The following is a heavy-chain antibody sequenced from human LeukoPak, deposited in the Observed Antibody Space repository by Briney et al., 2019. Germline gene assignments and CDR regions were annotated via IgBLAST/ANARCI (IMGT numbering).Heavy chain of an antibody. CDR1: GFTFSSYA. J-gene: IGHJ4*02. CDR2: ISGSGGST. Sequence: GGPLRLSCAASGFTFSSYAMIWPRQAPGKGLEWVSDISGSGGSTYYAASVKGRFTISRDNSKNTLYLQMNSLRAEDTAVYYCAKDSGGSGSYFDYWGQGTLVTVSS. V-gene: IGHV3-23*01. D-gene: IGHD3-10*01. CDR3: AKDSGGSGSYFDY.